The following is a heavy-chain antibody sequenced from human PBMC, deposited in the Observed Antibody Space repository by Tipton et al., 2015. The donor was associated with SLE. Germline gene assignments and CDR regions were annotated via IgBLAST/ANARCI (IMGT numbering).Heavy chain of an antibody. D-gene: IGHD1-7*01. CDR3: ARGDNWDYMNS. Sequence: TLSLTCSVSGGSISDSSYYWAWIRQPPGKGLEWIGSVYYSGATYYNPSLKSRVTISINTYRNYFSLSLTSLTAADTAVYYCARGDNWDYMNSWGQGTLVTVSS. CDR2: VYYSGAT. CDR1: GGSISDSSYY. V-gene: IGHV4-39*07. J-gene: IGHJ4*02.